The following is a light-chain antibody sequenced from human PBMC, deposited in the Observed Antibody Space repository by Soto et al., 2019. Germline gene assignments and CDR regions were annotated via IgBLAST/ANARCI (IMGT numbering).Light chain of an antibody. CDR2: GAS. CDR1: QSVSSN. J-gene: IGKJ4*01. CDR3: QQANSFPLT. Sequence: EILMTQSPATLSVSPGDRATLSCRASQSVSSNLVWYQQRLGQAPRLLIYGASTRATGIPARFGGSGSGTEFTLTISSLQPEDFATYYCQQANSFPLTFGGGTKVEIK. V-gene: IGKV3-15*01.